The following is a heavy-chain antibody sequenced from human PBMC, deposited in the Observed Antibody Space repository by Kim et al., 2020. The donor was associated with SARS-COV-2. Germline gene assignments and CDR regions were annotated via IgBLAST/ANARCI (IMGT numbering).Heavy chain of an antibody. CDR2: ISFDGSKK. J-gene: IGHJ6*02. V-gene: IGHV3-30*18. D-gene: IGHD3-3*01. CDR3: AKSDLPYDFGGVDV. CDR1: GFTFSSYG. Sequence: GGSLRLSCAASGFTFSSYGMHWVRQAPGKGLEWVAVISFDGSKKYYADSVKGRFTISRDNSKNTLYLQMNSLRAEDTAVYYCAKSDLPYDFGGVDVWGQGTTVTVSS.